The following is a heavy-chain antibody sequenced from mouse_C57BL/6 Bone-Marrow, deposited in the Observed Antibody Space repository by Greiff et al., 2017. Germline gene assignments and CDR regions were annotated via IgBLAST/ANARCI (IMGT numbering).Heavy chain of an antibody. J-gene: IGHJ2*01. CDR1: AYSTPGDY. V-gene: IGHV3-8*01. CDR2: ISYSGST. CDR3: ARYNYGRGYFDY. Sequence: EVHLVESGPGLAKPSQTLSLPCSVTAYSTPGDYWNWIRKFPGNKLDYMGYISYSGSTYYNPSLKSRISITRDTSKNQYYLQLNSVTTEDTATYYCARYNYGRGYFDYWGQGTTLTVSS. D-gene: IGHD1-1*01.